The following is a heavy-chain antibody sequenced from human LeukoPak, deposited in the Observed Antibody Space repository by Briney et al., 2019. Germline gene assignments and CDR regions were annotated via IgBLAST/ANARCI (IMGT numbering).Heavy chain of an antibody. CDR1: GYTFTSYD. CDR2: MNPNSGNT. V-gene: IGHV1-8*01. J-gene: IGHJ6*03. D-gene: IGHD3-10*01. Sequence: ASVKVSCKASGYTFTSYDVNWVRQATGQGLEWMGWMNPNSGNTGYAQKFQGRVTMTRNTSISTAYMELSSLRSEDTAVYYCARRAKYGSGSYYHYYYYYYMDVWVKGTTVTVSS. CDR3: ARRAKYGSGSYYHYYYYYYMDV.